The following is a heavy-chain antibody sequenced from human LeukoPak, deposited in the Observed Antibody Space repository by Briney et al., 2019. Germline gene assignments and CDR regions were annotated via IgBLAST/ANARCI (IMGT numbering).Heavy chain of an antibody. V-gene: IGHV3-43*02. Sequence: GGSLRLSCAASGFTFDDYAMHWVRQAPGKGLEWVSLISGDGGSTYYADSVKGRFTISRDNSKNSLYLKMNRLRAEDTDLYYCAKEGDYYGSGSYGYWGQGTLVTVSS. CDR1: GFTFDDYA. J-gene: IGHJ4*02. CDR2: ISGDGGST. D-gene: IGHD3-10*01. CDR3: AKEGDYYGSGSYGY.